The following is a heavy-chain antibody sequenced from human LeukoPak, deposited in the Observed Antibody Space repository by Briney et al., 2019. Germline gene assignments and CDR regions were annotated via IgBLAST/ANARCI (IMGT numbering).Heavy chain of an antibody. D-gene: IGHD1/OR15-1a*01. CDR1: GYSFTSYW. Sequence: GESLKISCKGSGYSFTSYWIGWVRQMPGKGLEWMGIIYPGDSDTRYSPSFQGQVTISVDKAISTAYLQWTSLKASDSAMYYCGRLMSEGTFDYWGQGTLVTVSS. V-gene: IGHV5-51*01. J-gene: IGHJ4*02. CDR2: IYPGDSDT. CDR3: GRLMSEGTFDY.